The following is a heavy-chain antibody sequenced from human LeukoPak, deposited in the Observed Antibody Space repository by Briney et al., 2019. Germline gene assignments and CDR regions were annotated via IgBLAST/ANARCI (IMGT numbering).Heavy chain of an antibody. CDR3: ARGSVGAPDAFDI. Sequence: GGSLRLSCAASGFTFSSYSMNWVRQAPGKGLEWVSYISSSSRTIYFADSVKGRFTISRDNAKNSLYLQMNSLRAEDTAVYYCARGSVGAPDAFDIWGQGTMVTVSS. CDR1: GFTFSSYS. CDR2: ISSSSRTI. D-gene: IGHD1-26*01. V-gene: IGHV3-48*01. J-gene: IGHJ3*02.